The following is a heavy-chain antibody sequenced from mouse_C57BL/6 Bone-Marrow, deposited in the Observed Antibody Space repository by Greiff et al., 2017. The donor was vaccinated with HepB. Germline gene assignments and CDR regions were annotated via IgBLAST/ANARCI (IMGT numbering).Heavy chain of an antibody. D-gene: IGHD1-1*01. CDR1: GFSLSTSGMG. Sequence: VKLMESGPGILQSSQTLSLTCSFSGFSLSTSGMGVSWIRQPSGKGLEWLAHIYWDDDKRYNPSLKSRLTISKDTSRNQVFLKITSVDTADTATYYCARSGSYYYGSSYRYFDVWGTGTTVTVSS. CDR3: ARSGSYYYGSSYRYFDV. V-gene: IGHV8-12*01. J-gene: IGHJ1*03. CDR2: IYWDDDK.